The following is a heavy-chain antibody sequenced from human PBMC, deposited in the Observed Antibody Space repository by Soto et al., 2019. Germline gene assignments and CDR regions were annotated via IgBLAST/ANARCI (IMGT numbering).Heavy chain of an antibody. CDR1: GYIFTSYG. V-gene: IGHV1-18*01. CDR2: ISAYNGNT. J-gene: IGHJ6*02. CDR3: ARGSNCSGGSCYSSRRHYYYYGMDV. D-gene: IGHD2-15*01. Sequence: GAAVKVTCKASGYIFTSYGISWVRQAPGQGVEWLGLISAYNGNTNYAQKLQGRVTMTKDTYKSTAYMEMRSLRSDDKAVYYCARGSNCSGGSCYSSRRHYYYYGMDVRGQGTTVT.